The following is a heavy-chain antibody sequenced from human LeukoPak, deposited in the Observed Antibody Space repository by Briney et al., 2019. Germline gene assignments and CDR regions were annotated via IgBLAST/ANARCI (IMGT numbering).Heavy chain of an antibody. CDR2: IYYSGST. CDR1: GGSIGSSSYY. J-gene: IGHJ5*02. CDR3: ARDGESWFDP. V-gene: IGHV4-39*07. Sequence: SETLSLTCTVSGGSIGSSSYYWGWIRQPPGKGLEWIGSIYYSGSTYYNPSLKSRVTISVDTSKNQFSLKLSSVTAADTAVYYCARDGESWFDPWGQGTLVTVSS.